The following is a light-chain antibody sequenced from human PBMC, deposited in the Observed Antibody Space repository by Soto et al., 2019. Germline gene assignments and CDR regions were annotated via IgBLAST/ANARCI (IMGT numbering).Light chain of an antibody. J-gene: IGLJ1*01. Sequence: QSVLTQPPSVSGSPGQSVTISCTGTSSVVGSYNGVSWYQQPPGTAPKLMIYDVSNRPSGVPDRFSGSKSGNTASLTISGLQAEDEGDYYCSSYTSSSTYVCGTGTKVTVL. CDR2: DVS. CDR3: SSYTSSSTYV. V-gene: IGLV2-18*02. CDR1: SSVVGSYNG.